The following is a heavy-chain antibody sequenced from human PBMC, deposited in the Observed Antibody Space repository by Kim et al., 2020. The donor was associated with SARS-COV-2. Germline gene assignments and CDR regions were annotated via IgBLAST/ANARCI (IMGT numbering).Heavy chain of an antibody. CDR3: AKLKTTSCYSAMDV. CDR2: ISANGGTT. J-gene: IGHJ6*02. CDR1: GFTFSTYA. V-gene: IGHV3-23*01. D-gene: IGHD2-2*02. Sequence: GGSLRLSCAASGFTFSTYAMSWVRQAPGRGLEWVSCISANGGTTYYSDSVKGRFSISGDTSKNTLYLQVNNLRAEDTAVYLCAKLKTTSCYSAMDVWGQG.